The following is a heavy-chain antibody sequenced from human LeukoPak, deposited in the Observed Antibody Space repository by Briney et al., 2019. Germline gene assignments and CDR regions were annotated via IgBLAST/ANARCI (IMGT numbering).Heavy chain of an antibody. D-gene: IGHD4/OR15-4a*01. J-gene: IGHJ4*02. V-gene: IGHV3-23*01. Sequence: GGSLRLSCATSGFTFMNYAMSWVRQAPGKGLEWVSGISGSGGSTYYADSLKGRFTISRDNSKDTLYVQMNSLRAEDTAVYYCARRAGAYSHPYDYWGQGTLVTVSS. CDR3: ARRAGAYSHPYDY. CDR1: GFTFMNYA. CDR2: ISGSGGST.